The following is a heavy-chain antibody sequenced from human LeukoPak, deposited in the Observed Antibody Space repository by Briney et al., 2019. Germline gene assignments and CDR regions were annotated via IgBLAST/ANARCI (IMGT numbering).Heavy chain of an antibody. CDR2: MNPNSGNT. CDR3: ARIGYYDSSGYYLRNDAFDI. CDR1: GYTFTNYY. Sequence: GASVKVSCKASGYTFTNYYIHWVRQATGQGLEWMGWMNPNSGNTGYAQKFQGRVTITRNTSISTAYMELSSLRSEDTAVYYCARIGYYDSSGYYLRNDAFDIWGQGTMVTVSS. V-gene: IGHV1-8*03. J-gene: IGHJ3*02. D-gene: IGHD3-22*01.